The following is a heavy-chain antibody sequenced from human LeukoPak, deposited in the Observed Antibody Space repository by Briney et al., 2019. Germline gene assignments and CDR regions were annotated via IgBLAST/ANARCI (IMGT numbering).Heavy chain of an antibody. D-gene: IGHD3-22*01. CDR3: ARHYYDSSGYWVFDP. J-gene: IGHJ5*02. Sequence: SETLSLTCTVSGGSISSYYWSWIRQPPGKGLEYIGYIYYSGSTNYNPSLNSRVTISLDTSKNQFSLKLSSVTAADTAVYYCARHYYDSSGYWVFDPWGQGTLVTVSS. V-gene: IGHV4-59*08. CDR2: IYYSGST. CDR1: GGSISSYY.